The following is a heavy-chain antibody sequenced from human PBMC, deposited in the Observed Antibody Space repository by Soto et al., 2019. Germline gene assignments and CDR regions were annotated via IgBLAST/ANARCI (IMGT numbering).Heavy chain of an antibody. J-gene: IGHJ4*02. V-gene: IGHV3-23*01. Sequence: PGGSLRLSCAASGFTFSSYAMSWVRQAPGKGLEWVSAISGSGGSTYYADSVKGRFTISRDNSMNTLYLQMKTLRAEDTAVYYCAKVSSSWYAGFFDLWGQGTLVTVSS. CDR3: AKVSSSWYAGFFDL. CDR1: GFTFSSYA. D-gene: IGHD6-13*01. CDR2: ISGSGGST.